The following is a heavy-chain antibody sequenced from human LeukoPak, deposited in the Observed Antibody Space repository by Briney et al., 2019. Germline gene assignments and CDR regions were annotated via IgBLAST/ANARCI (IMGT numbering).Heavy chain of an antibody. Sequence: PSGTLSLTCAVSGGSISSSNWWSWVRQPPGKGLEWIGEIYHSGSTNYNPSLKSRVSISVDKSKNQFSLKLSSVTAADTAVYYCASTLIGIAVAGTVYWGQGTLVTVSS. CDR3: ASTLIGIAVAGTVY. CDR2: IYHSGST. D-gene: IGHD6-19*01. V-gene: IGHV4-4*02. J-gene: IGHJ4*02. CDR1: GGSISSSNW.